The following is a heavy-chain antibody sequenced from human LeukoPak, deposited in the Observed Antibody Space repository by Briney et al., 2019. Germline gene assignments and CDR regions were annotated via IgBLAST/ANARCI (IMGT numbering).Heavy chain of an antibody. CDR2: INRDGSST. Sequence: GGSLRLSWAASGXTFSSYWVHWVRQAPGKGLVWVSRINRDGSSTSYADSVKGRFTISRDNAKNTLYLQMNSLRAEDTALYYCARAWDFDYWGQGTLVTVSS. V-gene: IGHV3-74*01. D-gene: IGHD7-27*01. J-gene: IGHJ4*02. CDR3: ARAWDFDY. CDR1: GXTFSSYW.